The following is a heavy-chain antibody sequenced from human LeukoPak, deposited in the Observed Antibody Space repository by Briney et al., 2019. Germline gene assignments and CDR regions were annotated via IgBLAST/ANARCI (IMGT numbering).Heavy chain of an antibody. CDR3: GRAFPPLRTSSAGDL. D-gene: IGHD3-16*01. Sequence: GGSLRLSCSASGFTFSDYDMNWIRQAPGKGLEWISAISGRSSHTYYGDSVKGRFSISRDNAKNLLYLQMNALGAEETAVYYCGRAFPPLRTSSAGDLWGQGTLVTVSS. V-gene: IGHV3-21*06. J-gene: IGHJ4*02. CDR2: ISGRSSHT. CDR1: GFTFSDYD.